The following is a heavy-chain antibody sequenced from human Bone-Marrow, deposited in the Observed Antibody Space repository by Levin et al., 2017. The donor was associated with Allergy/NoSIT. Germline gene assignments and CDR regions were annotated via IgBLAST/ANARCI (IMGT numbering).Heavy chain of an antibody. V-gene: IGHV4-4*07. D-gene: IGHD3-16*01. CDR1: GASISPYF. J-gene: IGHJ4*02. Sequence: GSLRLSCTVSGASISPYFWSWIRQPAGKGLEWIGRLYSSGTTNHNPSLRSRLTMSLDASNNEFSLNLISVTTADTAVYYCAAGGVSSSTTFDTWGPGTLVTVAS. CDR3: AAGGVSSSTTFDT. CDR2: LYSSGTT.